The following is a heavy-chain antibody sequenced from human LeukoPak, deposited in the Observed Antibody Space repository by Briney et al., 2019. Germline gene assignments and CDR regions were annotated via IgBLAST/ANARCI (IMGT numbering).Heavy chain of an antibody. CDR2: VIPIFGPP. CDR3: ASTRTLTGPTYY. V-gene: IGHV1-69*01. D-gene: IGHD3-9*01. Sequence: SVKVSRKASVGTPKTFAISWVRQAPGPGLEWMGGVIPIFGPPNYTQKLQGRVTITADESTSTAYMELSSLRSEGTGLYYCASTRTLTGPTYYWGQGTLVSVSS. J-gene: IGHJ4*02. CDR1: VGTPKTFA.